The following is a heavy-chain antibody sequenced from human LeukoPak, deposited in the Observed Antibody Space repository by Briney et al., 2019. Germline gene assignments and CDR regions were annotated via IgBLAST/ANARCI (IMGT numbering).Heavy chain of an antibody. CDR2: ISSSSSYI. CDR1: GFTFSSYS. CDR3: ASVPAAILGAFDI. D-gene: IGHD2-2*01. J-gene: IGHJ3*02. Sequence: GGSLRLSCAASGFTFSSYSMNWVRQAPGKGLEWVSSISSSSSYIYYADSVKGRITISRDNAKNSLYLQMNSLRAEDTAVYYCASVPAAILGAFDIWGQGTMVTVSS. V-gene: IGHV3-21*01.